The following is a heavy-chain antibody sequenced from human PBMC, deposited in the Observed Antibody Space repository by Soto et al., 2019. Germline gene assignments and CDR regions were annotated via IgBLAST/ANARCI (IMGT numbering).Heavy chain of an antibody. Sequence: QVQLVQSGAEVKKPGASVRISCRASGYSFTSTYVHWVRQAPGQGPEWMGIINPAGGTTYYAQKFQGRLTITSDTSTDTVFMDLNDLTSEDTAVYFCALKVVTYYDSWGQGTLLTVSS. D-gene: IGHD2-21*02. CDR2: INPAGGTT. V-gene: IGHV1-46*01. CDR1: GYSFTSTY. J-gene: IGHJ4*02. CDR3: ALKVVTYYDS.